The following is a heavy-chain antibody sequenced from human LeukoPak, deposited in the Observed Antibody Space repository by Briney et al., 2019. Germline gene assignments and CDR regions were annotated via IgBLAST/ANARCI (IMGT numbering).Heavy chain of an antibody. CDR3: ARHRYCSSTSCQGSDY. Sequence: PSETLSLTCAVSGYSISSGYYWSWIRQPPGKGLEWIGSIYHSGSTYYNPSLKSRVTISVDTSKNQFSLKLSSVTAADTAVYYCARHRYCSSTSCQGSDYWGQGTLVTVSS. CDR1: GYSISSGYY. D-gene: IGHD2-2*01. V-gene: IGHV4-38-2*01. CDR2: IYHSGST. J-gene: IGHJ4*02.